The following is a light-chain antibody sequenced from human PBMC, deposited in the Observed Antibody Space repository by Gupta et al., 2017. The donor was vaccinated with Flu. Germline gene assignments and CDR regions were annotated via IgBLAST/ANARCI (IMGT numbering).Light chain of an antibody. Sequence: PTSLSASVGDRVTITCRASQGISSYLNCHQQKPGKAPKLLIYAASSLQSGVPSRFSGSASGTDFSLSISMLHPEDFATYYCQQRDDTPWTFGEGTKVEIK. CDR3: QQRDDTPWT. CDR1: QGISSY. V-gene: IGKV1-39*01. J-gene: IGKJ1*01. CDR2: AAS.